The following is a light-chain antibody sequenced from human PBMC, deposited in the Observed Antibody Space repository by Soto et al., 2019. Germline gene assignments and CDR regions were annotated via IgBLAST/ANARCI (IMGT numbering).Light chain of an antibody. Sequence: QSALTQPASVSGSPGQSITISCTGTSSDVGGYNYVSWYQQHPGKAPXLMIXDVSXRPXXXXNRXSGSXSGNTASLTISGXXXXXXXXYYCSSFTSSTTPVFGGGTQLTVL. V-gene: IGLV2-14*01. CDR1: SSDVGGYNY. CDR2: DVS. CDR3: SSFTSSTTPV. J-gene: IGLJ2*01.